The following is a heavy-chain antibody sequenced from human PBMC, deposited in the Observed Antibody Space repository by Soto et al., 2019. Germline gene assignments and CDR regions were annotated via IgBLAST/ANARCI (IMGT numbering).Heavy chain of an antibody. Sequence: GGSLRLSCAASGFTFSNYAMTWVRQAPGKGLEWVSGISGSGGTTFYAGSVKGRFPISRDNSKNTLYLQMNSLRAEDTAVYYCALRYCSRTTCPPLNSYFYMDVWGKGTTVTVSS. CDR2: ISGSGGTT. J-gene: IGHJ6*03. CDR1: GFTFSNYA. D-gene: IGHD2-2*01. V-gene: IGHV3-23*01. CDR3: ALRYCSRTTCPPLNSYFYMDV.